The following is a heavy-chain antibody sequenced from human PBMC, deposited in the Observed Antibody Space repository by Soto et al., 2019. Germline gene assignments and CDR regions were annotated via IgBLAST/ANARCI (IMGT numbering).Heavy chain of an antibody. J-gene: IGHJ4*02. CDR2: TYYNGNA. Sequence: PSETLSLTCNVSGASLDRSSYYWDWIRQSPGKGLEWIGTTYYNGNAYYNPSLRSRVTMSVDTSKNQFSLKLMSVTAADTAVYYCARHFVAVVIKGWGYGGQGTLVTVS. V-gene: IGHV4-39*01. CDR1: GASLDRSSYY. CDR3: ARHFVAVVIKGWGY. D-gene: IGHD3-22*01.